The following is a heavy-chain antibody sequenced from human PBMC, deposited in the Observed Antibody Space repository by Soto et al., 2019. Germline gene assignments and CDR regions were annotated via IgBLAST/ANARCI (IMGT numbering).Heavy chain of an antibody. CDR3: ARELEVRGATILDY. V-gene: IGHV4-59*01. CDR2: IYYSGST. Sequence: SETLSLTCTVSGGSISSYYWSWIRQPPGKGLEWIGYIYYSGSTNYNPSLKSRVTISVDTSKNQFSLKLSSVTAADTAVYYCARELEVRGATILDYWGQGTLVTVSS. J-gene: IGHJ4*02. CDR1: GGSISSYY. D-gene: IGHD3-10*01.